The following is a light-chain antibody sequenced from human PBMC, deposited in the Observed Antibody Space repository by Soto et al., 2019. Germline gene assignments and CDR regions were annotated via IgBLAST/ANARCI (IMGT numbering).Light chain of an antibody. CDR3: QHYGSSPPIT. Sequence: EVVLTQSPGTLSLSPGERATLSCRASQSVSSKYLAWYQKKPGQAPRFLIYGASSRATGIPDRLSGSGSGTDFTLTITRLEPEDFAVYYCQHYGSSPPITFGQATRLEIK. J-gene: IGKJ5*01. CDR1: QSVSSKY. V-gene: IGKV3-20*01. CDR2: GAS.